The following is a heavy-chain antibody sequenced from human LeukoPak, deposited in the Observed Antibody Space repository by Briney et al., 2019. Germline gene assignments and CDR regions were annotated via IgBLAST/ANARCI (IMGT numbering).Heavy chain of an antibody. Sequence: PGGSLRLSCAASGFTVSSKYMSRVRQAPGKGLEWVSVIFSGDDTYYADSVKGRFTISRGSSENTLYLQMNSLRAEDTAVYYCARDFGRGYCSTNNCYGWFDPWGQGTLVTVSS. D-gene: IGHD2-2*01. J-gene: IGHJ5*02. CDR2: IFSGDDT. V-gene: IGHV3-66*01. CDR1: GFTVSSKY. CDR3: ARDFGRGYCSTNNCYGWFDP.